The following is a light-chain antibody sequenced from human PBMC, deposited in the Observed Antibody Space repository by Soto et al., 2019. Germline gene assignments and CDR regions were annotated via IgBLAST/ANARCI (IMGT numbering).Light chain of an antibody. CDR2: EVS. J-gene: IGLJ1*01. Sequence: ALTQPPSASGSSGQSVTISCTGTSSDVGGYNYVSWYQQHPGKAPKLMIYEVSKRPSGVPDRFSGSKSGNTASLTVSGLQAEDEADYYCSSYAGSNNYVFGTGTKVTVL. CDR3: SSYAGSNNYV. CDR1: SSDVGGYNY. V-gene: IGLV2-8*01.